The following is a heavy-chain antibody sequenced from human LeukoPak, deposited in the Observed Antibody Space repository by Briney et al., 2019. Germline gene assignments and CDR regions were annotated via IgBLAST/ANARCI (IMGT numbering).Heavy chain of an antibody. J-gene: IGHJ5*02. CDR1: GGSISSYY. CDR3: ARDKAATGTYNWFDP. D-gene: IGHD4-17*01. Sequence: SETLSLTCTVSGGSISSYYWSWIQQPAGKGLEWIGRIYPSGSTNYNPSPKSRVTMSVDTSKNQFSLKLSSVTAADTAVYYCARDKAATGTYNWFDPWGQGTLVTVSS. V-gene: IGHV4-4*07. CDR2: IYPSGST.